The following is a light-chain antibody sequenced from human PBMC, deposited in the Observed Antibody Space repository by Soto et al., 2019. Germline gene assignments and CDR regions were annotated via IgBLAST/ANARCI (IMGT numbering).Light chain of an antibody. CDR1: HILLYTSNNKNY. V-gene: IGKV4-1*01. CDR2: WAS. Sequence: IVMTQSPDSLAVSLGERAIIKCKSSHILLYTSNNKNYLAWFQQKPGQPPRLLIYWASTRESGVPDRFSGSGSGTDFTLTISSLQSEDVAVYYCQQYYSNPELTFGGGTKVDI. CDR3: QQYYSNPELT. J-gene: IGKJ4*01.